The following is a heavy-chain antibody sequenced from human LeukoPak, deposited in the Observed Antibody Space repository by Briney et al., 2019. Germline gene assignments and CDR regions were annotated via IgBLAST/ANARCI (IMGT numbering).Heavy chain of an antibody. J-gene: IGHJ5*02. V-gene: IGHV3-21*01. Sequence: GGSLRLSCAASGFTFSSYSMNWVRQAPGKGLEWVSSISSSSSYIYYADSVKGRFTISRDNAKNSLYLQMNSLRAEDTAVYYCARDSAIIVVVPAASRGFDPWGQGTLVTVSS. CDR1: GFTFSSYS. D-gene: IGHD2-2*01. CDR3: ARDSAIIVVVPAASRGFDP. CDR2: ISSSSSYI.